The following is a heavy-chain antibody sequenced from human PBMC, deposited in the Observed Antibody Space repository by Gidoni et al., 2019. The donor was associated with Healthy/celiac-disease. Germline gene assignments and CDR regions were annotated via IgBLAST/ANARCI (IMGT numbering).Heavy chain of an antibody. Sequence: EVQLVESGGGLVKIVGPIRLFCAAYGLTSRNAGMSWVRQAPGKGLEWVGRIKSKTDGGTTDYAAPVKGRFTISRDDSKNTLNLQMNGLKTEDTAVYYCTTDPRSGWGFDYWGQGTLVTVSS. V-gene: IGHV3-15*01. CDR2: IKSKTDGGTT. J-gene: IGHJ4*02. CDR1: GLTSRNAG. CDR3: TTDPRSGWGFDY. D-gene: IGHD6-19*01.